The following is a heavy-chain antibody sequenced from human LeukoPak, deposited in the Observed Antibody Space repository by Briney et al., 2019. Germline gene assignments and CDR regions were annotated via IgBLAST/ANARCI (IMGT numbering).Heavy chain of an antibody. CDR3: ARELRHQDS. CDR1: GYDLTSYD. V-gene: IGHV1-8*01. J-gene: IGHJ4*02. D-gene: IGHD1-26*01. CDR2: MNPNSGNT. Sequence: ASVKVSCKASGYDLTSYDINWVRQATGQGLEWMGYMNPNSGNTGSAQKFQGRVTMTRNTSISTAYMELSGLRSEDTAVYYCARELRHQDSWGQGTLVTVSS.